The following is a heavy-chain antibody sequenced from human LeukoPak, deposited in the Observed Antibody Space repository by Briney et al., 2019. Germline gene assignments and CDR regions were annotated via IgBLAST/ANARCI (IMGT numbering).Heavy chain of an antibody. CDR1: GITLSNYG. D-gene: IGHD3-10*01. J-gene: IGHJ4*02. CDR2: ISDSGGRT. V-gene: IGHV3-23*01. CDR3: AKRGVVIRVILVGFHKEAYYFDS. Sequence: RSGGSLRLSCAVSGITLSNYGMSWVRQAPGKGLEWVAGISDSGGRTKYADSVKGRFTISRDNPKNTLYLQMNSLRAEDTAVYFCAKRGVVIRVILVGFHKEAYYFDSWGQGALVTVSS.